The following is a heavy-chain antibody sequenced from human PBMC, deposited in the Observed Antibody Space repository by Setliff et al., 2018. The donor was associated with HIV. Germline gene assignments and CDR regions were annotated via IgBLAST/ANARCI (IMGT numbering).Heavy chain of an antibody. CDR3: ARWESAQKAFNP. Sequence: SETLSLTCTVSGGSISSHYWNWIRQSPGKGLEWIGFGHHSGHTRQNPSLASRVTISVDMSKNQFSLKLNSLSAADTAVYYCARWESAQKAFNPWGHGTMVTVSS. CDR1: GGSISSHY. CDR2: GHHSGHT. V-gene: IGHV4-4*09. D-gene: IGHD1-26*01. J-gene: IGHJ3*01.